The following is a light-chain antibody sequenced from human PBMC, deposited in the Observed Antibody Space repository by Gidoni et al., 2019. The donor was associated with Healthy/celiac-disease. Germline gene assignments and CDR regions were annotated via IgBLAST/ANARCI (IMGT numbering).Light chain of an antibody. CDR1: QSVSSY. Sequence: EIVLTQSPATLSLSPGERATLSCRASQSVSSYLAWYQQNPGQAPRLLIYDASNSATGIPARYSGSGSGTDFTLTISSREPEDFAVYHCQQRSNWPPVFGQGTKLEIK. V-gene: IGKV3-11*01. CDR2: DAS. J-gene: IGKJ2*01. CDR3: QQRSNWPPV.